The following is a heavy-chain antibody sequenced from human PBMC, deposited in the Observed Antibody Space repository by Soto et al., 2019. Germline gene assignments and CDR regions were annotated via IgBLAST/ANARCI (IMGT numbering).Heavy chain of an antibody. V-gene: IGHV4-4*02. D-gene: IGHD1-26*01. CDR2: IYHSGST. CDR1: GGSISSSNW. Sequence: PSETLSLTCAVSGGSISSSNWWSWVRQPPGKGLEWIGEIYHSGSTNYNPSLKSRVTISVDKSKNQFSLKLSSVTAADTAVYYCARVKVGATGRRAFDIWGQGTMVTVSS. J-gene: IGHJ3*02. CDR3: ARVKVGATGRRAFDI.